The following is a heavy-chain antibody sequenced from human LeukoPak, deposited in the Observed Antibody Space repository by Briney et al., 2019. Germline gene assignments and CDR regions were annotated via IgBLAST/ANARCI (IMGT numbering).Heavy chain of an antibody. CDR3: ARDRDYGSGIFDY. J-gene: IGHJ4*02. V-gene: IGHV1-2*02. CDR2: INPNSGGT. D-gene: IGHD3-10*01. CDR1: GYTFTGYY. Sequence: GASVKVSCKASGYTFTGYYMHWVRQAPGQGLEWMGWINPNSGGTNYAQKFQGMVTMTRDTSISTAYMELNRLGSDDTAVYYCARDRDYGSGIFDYWGQGTLVTVSS.